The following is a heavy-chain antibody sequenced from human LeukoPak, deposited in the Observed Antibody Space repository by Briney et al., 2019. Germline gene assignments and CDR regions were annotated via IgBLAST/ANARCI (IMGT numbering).Heavy chain of an antibody. CDR2: IYPGDSDT. J-gene: IGHJ4*02. Sequence: GESLKISCKGSGYSFTSYWIGWVRQMPGKGLEWMGIIYPGDSDTRYSPSFQGQVTISADKSISTAYLQWSSLKASDTAMYYCARMIGLGEVSPYFDYWGQGSLVTVSS. CDR1: GYSFTSYW. CDR3: ARMIGLGEVSPYFDY. D-gene: IGHD3-16*02. V-gene: IGHV5-51*01.